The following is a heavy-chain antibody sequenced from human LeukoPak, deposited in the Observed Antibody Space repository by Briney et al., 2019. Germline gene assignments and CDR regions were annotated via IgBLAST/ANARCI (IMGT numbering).Heavy chain of an antibody. D-gene: IGHD5-18*01. CDR2: ISGSGGST. Sequence: GGSLRLSCAASGFTFSSYAMSWVRQAPGKGLEWVSDISGSGGSTSYAGSVKGRFTISRDNSKNTLYLQMNSLRADDTVVYYCAKTLKYSSDLLDYWGQGTLVTVSS. CDR1: GFTFSSYA. CDR3: AKTLKYSSDLLDY. V-gene: IGHV3-23*01. J-gene: IGHJ4*02.